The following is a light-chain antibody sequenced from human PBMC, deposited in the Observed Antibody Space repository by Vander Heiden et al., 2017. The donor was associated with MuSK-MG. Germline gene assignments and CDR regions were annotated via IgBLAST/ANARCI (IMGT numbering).Light chain of an antibody. CDR3: QQDDRSPFT. J-gene: IGKJ3*01. CDR1: QTVSRRE. V-gene: IGKV3-20*01. Sequence: EIVLTQSPGTLSLSPGERATLSCRASQTVSRRELGWYQQMPGQTPRLLIYGISSTATGIPDRFSGSASGTDFTVTISRLEREDFAVYYCQQDDRSPFTFGHGTKVDIK. CDR2: GIS.